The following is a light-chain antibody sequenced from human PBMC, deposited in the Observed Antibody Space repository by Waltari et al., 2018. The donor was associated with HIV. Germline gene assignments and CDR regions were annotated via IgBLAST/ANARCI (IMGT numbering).Light chain of an antibody. V-gene: IGLV1-51*01. CDR1: SSTLANDY. CDR2: DNK. J-gene: IGLJ2*01. Sequence: QSVLTQPPSVSAAPGQTVTISCSGSSSTLANDYVSWYQHVPGAAPKLLIYDNKKPPSGIPDRFSGSKSGTSATLDITGLQTGDEADYYCGTWDPRLSVGVFGGGTKLTVL. CDR3: GTWDPRLSVGV.